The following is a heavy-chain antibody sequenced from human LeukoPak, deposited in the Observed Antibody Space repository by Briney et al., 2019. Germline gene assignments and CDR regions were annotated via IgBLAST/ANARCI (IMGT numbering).Heavy chain of an antibody. Sequence: GGSLRLSCAASGFTFSSYSMNWVRQAPGKGLEWVSSISSSSSYIYYADSVKGRFTISRDNAKNSLYLQMNSLRAEDTAVYYCARDHGSIRGAIQYWGQGTLVTVSS. CDR2: ISSSSSYI. CDR3: ARDHGSIRGAIQY. CDR1: GFTFSSYS. D-gene: IGHD3-10*01. J-gene: IGHJ4*02. V-gene: IGHV3-21*01.